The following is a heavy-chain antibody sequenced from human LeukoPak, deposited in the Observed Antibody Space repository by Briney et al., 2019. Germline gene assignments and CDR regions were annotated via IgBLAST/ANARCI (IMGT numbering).Heavy chain of an antibody. CDR3: ARVNYYDSSSGAYDY. D-gene: IGHD3-22*01. Sequence: PGGSLRLSCAASGFTFSSYDMHWVRQATGKGLEWVSAIGTAGDTYYPGSVKGRFTISRENAKNSLYLQMNSLRAGDTAVYYCARVNYYDSSSGAYDYWGQGTLVTVSS. J-gene: IGHJ4*02. V-gene: IGHV3-13*01. CDR1: GFTFSSYD. CDR2: IGTAGDT.